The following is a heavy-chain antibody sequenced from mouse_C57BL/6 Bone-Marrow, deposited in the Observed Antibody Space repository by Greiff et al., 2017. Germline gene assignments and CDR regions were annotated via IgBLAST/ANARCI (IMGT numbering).Heavy chain of an antibody. J-gene: IGHJ2*01. CDR2: IHPNSGST. D-gene: IGHD2-5*01. V-gene: IGHV1-64*01. CDR3: ARSGYSNYVGY. CDR1: GYTFTSSW. Sequence: QVQLKQPGAELVKPGASVKLSCKASGYTFTSSWMHWVKQRPGQGLEWIGMIHPNSGSTNYNEKFKSKATLTVDKSSSTAYMQLSSLTSEDSAVYYCARSGYSNYVGYWGQGTTLTVSS.